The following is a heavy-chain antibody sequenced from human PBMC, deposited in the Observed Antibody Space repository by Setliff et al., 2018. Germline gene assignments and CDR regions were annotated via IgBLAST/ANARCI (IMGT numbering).Heavy chain of an antibody. V-gene: IGHV4-34*10. CDR2: INHSGST. J-gene: IGHJ5*02. CDR1: GGSFSDYY. Sequence: SETLSLTCTVYGGSFSDYYWGWVRQPPGKGLEWIGEINHSGSTNYIPSLKSRLTISVDTSKNQFYLRLTSVTAADTAIYSCARDPHLTGGLDRWGQGTLVTVSS. CDR3: ARDPHLTGGLDR. D-gene: IGHD3-9*01.